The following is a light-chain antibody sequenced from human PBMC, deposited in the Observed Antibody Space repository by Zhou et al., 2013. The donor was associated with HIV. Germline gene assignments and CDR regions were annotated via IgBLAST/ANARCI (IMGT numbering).Light chain of an antibody. CDR2: DAS. Sequence: EIVLTQSPATLSLSPGERATLSCRASQSVSSYLAWYQQKPGQAPRLLIYDASNRATGIPARFSGSGSGTDFTLTISRLEPEDFALYYCGHYDLSLTFGGGTKVEIK. CDR1: QSVSSY. V-gene: IGKV3-11*01. J-gene: IGKJ4*01. CDR3: GHYDLSLT.